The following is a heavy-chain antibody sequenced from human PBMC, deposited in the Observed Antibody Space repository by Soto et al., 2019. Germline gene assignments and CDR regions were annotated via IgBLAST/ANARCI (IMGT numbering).Heavy chain of an antibody. Sequence: GSGPTLVNPTQTLTLTCTFSGFSLSTSGVGVGWIRQPPGKALEWLALIYWNDDKRYSPSLKSRLTITKDTSKNQVVLTMTNMDPVDTATYYCSLMSHGPTLKYSYGMDVWGQGTTVTVSS. J-gene: IGHJ6*02. CDR2: IYWNDDK. V-gene: IGHV2-5*01. CDR1: GFSLSTSGVG. CDR3: SLMSHGPTLKYSYGMDV.